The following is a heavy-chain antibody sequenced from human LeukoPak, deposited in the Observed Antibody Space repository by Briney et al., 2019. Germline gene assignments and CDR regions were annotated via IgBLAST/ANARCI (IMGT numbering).Heavy chain of an antibody. J-gene: IGHJ4*02. CDR1: GFTFSSYG. CDR2: ISGSGAGT. V-gene: IGHV3-23*01. Sequence: PGGSLRLSCAASGFTFSSYGMSWVRQAPGKGLEWVSGISGSGAGTYYTDSVKGRFTISRDNSKNTVYLQMNSLRAEDTAVYYCASHDYYESSPGYYFGYWGQGTLVTVSS. CDR3: ASHDYYESSPGYYFGY. D-gene: IGHD3-22*01.